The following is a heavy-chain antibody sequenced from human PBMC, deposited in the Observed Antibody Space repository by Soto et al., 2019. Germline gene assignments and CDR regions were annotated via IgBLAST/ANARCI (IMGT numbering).Heavy chain of an antibody. J-gene: IGHJ4*02. CDR2: IYWDDDK. V-gene: IGHV2-5*02. Sequence: SGPTLVNPTPTLTLTCTFSGFSLSTSGVGVGWIRQPPGKALEWLALIYWDDDKHYSPSLKSRLTITKDTSKNQVVLTMTNMDPVDTATYYRARNILGGDPLYYFDYWGQGTLVTVSS. CDR3: ARNILGGDPLYYFDY. D-gene: IGHD4-17*01. CDR1: GFSLSTSGVG.